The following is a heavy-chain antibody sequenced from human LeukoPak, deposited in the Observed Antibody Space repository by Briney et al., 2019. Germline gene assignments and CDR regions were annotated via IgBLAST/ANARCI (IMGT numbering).Heavy chain of an antibody. Sequence: GGSLRLSCAASGFTFSSYGMHWVRQAPGKGLEGVAVISYDGSNKYYAGSVKGRFTISRDNSKNTLYLQMNSLRAEDTAVYYCAKVYSYYYYYYMDVWGKGTTVTVSS. V-gene: IGHV3-30*18. D-gene: IGHD2-15*01. CDR2: ISYDGSNK. CDR1: GFTFSSYG. CDR3: AKVYSYYYYYYMDV. J-gene: IGHJ6*03.